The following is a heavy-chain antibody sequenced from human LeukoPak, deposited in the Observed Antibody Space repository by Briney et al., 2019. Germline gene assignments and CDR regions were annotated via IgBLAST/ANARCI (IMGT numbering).Heavy chain of an antibody. J-gene: IGHJ4*02. CDR3: ARGRLVGATGYYFDY. D-gene: IGHD1-26*01. CDR1: GGSISSYY. Sequence: SETLSLTCTVSGGSISSYYWSWIRQPPGKGLEWIGYIYYSGSTNYNPSLKSRVTISVDTSKNQFSLKLSSVTAADTAVYYCARGRLVGATGYYFDYWGQGTLVTVSS. CDR2: IYYSGST. V-gene: IGHV4-59*01.